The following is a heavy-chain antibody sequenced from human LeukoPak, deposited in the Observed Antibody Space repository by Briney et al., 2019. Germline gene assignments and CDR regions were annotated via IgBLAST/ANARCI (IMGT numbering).Heavy chain of an antibody. CDR1: GFTFSSYW. CDR2: INSDESST. D-gene: IGHD4-17*01. J-gene: IGHJ4*02. CDR3: ARELYGDYYFDY. V-gene: IGHV3-74*01. Sequence: GGSLRLSCAASGFTFSSYWMHWVRQAPGKGLVWVSRINSDESSTSYADSVKGRFTISRDNAKNTLYLQMNSLRAEGTAVYYCARELYGDYYFDYWGQGTLVTVSS.